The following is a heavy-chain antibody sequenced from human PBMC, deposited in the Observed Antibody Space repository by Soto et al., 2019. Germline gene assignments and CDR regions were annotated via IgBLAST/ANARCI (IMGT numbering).Heavy chain of an antibody. D-gene: IGHD2-15*01. CDR3: VLGDYYYYYGMDV. V-gene: IGHV3-21*01. J-gene: IGHJ6*02. Sequence: GGSLRLSCAASGFTFSSYSMNWVRQAPGKGLEWVSPISSSSSYIYYADSVKGRFTISRDNAKNSLYLQMNSLRAEDTAVYYCVLGDYYYYYGMDVWGQGTTVTVSS. CDR2: ISSSSSYI. CDR1: GFTFSSYS.